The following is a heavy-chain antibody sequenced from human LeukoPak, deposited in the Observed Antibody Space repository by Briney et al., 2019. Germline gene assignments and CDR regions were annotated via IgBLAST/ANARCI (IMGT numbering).Heavy chain of an antibody. V-gene: IGHV4-34*01. D-gene: IGHD2-2*02. CDR1: GGSFSGYY. Sequence: SETLSLTCAVYGGSFSGYYWSWIRQPPGKGLEWIGEINHSGSTNYNPSLKSRVTISVDTSKNQFSLKLSSVTAADTAVYYCARGRHLRRYCSSTSCYTGRGKASDIWGQGTMVTVSS. CDR3: ARGRHLRRYCSSTSCYTGRGKASDI. J-gene: IGHJ3*02. CDR2: INHSGST.